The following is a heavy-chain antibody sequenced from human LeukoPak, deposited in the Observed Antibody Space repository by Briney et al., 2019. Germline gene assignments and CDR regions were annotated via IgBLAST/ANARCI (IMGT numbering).Heavy chain of an antibody. J-gene: IGHJ4*02. CDR2: IYPVDSDT. Sequence: GESLKISFQGSGYSFTTYSIGWVRQMPGKGLEWMGIIYPVDSDTRYSPSFQGQVTISADKSISTAYLQWSSLRASDTAMYYCARSSRNYIYWGRGTLVSVSS. V-gene: IGHV5-51*01. D-gene: IGHD4-11*01. CDR3: ARSSRNYIY. CDR1: GYSFTTYS.